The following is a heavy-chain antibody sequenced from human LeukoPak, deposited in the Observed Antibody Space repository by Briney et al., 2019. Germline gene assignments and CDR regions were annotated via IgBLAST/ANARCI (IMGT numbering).Heavy chain of an antibody. D-gene: IGHD5-24*01. CDR3: ARVRMAHPDYFDY. V-gene: IGHV1-2*02. J-gene: IGHJ4*02. CDR2: INPNSGGT. CDR1: GYSFTGYY. Sequence: ASMKVSCKASGYSFTGYYMHWVRQAPGQGLEWMGCINPNSGGTDYAQKFQGRVTMTRDTSISTAYMELSRLTSDDTAVYFCARVRMAHPDYFDYWGQGTLSPSPQ.